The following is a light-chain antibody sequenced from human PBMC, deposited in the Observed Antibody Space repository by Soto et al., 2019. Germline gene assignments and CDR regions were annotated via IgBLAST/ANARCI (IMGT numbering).Light chain of an antibody. CDR3: EIWDSNTHTV. CDR1: SGHSSYI. CDR2: LEGSGSY. J-gene: IGLJ3*02. V-gene: IGLV4-60*02. Sequence: QLVLTQSSSASASLGSSVKLTCTLSSGHSSYIIAWHQQQPGKAPRYLMKLEGSGSYNKGSGVPDRFSGSSSGADRYLTTSNLPFEDEADYYCEIWDSNTHTVFGGGTKLTVL.